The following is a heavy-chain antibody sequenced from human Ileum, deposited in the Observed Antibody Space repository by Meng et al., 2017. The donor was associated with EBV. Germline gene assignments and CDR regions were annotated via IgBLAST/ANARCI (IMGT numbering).Heavy chain of an antibody. CDR1: GYTVNC. V-gene: IGHV4-34*01. D-gene: IGHD3-22*01. CDR2: INYSGCT. CDR3: ARGGVVVTTPSWFDP. J-gene: IGHJ5*02. Sequence: VQQRAAGTVMVTPSAPLSFASGVAGYTVNCSSWSRQPRRKRVEGIGEINYSGCTNYTPSLQTRVTISVNTSDNQFTQLLSTVTAAATAVYYCARGGVVVTTPSWFDPWGQGTLVTVSS.